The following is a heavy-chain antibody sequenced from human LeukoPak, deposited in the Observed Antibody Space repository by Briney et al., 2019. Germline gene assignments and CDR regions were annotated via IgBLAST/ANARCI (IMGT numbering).Heavy chain of an antibody. CDR2: ISYIGST. D-gene: IGHD4-17*01. Sequence: SETISLTCTVSGGSISSHYWTWIRQPPGKGLEWIGYISYIGSTNYNPSLKSRVTISVDTSKNQFSLKLSSVTAADAAVYFCARDPTTVTKGLDIWGQGTMVTVSS. J-gene: IGHJ3*02. CDR3: ARDPTTVTKGLDI. V-gene: IGHV4-59*11. CDR1: GGSISSHY.